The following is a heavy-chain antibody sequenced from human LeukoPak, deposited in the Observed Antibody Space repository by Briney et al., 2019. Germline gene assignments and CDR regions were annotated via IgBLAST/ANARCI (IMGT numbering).Heavy chain of an antibody. CDR3: ARAAAAPYDAFDI. CDR1: GFTFSSYA. J-gene: IGHJ3*02. D-gene: IGHD6-13*01. V-gene: IGHV3-30-3*01. Sequence: GGSLRLSCAVSGFTFSSYAMHWVRQAPGKRLEWVAVISYDGSNKYYADSVKGRFTISRDNSKNTLYLQMNSLRAEDTAVYYCARAAAAPYDAFDIWGQGTMVAVSS. CDR2: ISYDGSNK.